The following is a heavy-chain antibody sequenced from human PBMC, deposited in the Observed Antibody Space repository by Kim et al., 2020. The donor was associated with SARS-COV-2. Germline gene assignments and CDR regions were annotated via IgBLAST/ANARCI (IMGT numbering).Heavy chain of an antibody. J-gene: IGHJ4*02. D-gene: IGHD5-12*01. Sequence: GGSLRLSCVGSGFTFSNHWMHWVRQAPGKGLVWVSRIHLDGQFKGYADSVKGRFTISRDNAKSTLYLQMNSLRVEDTAVYYCVRGVLGGSGDEFGGQGTLVTVSS. CDR3: VRGVLGGSGDEF. CDR2: IHLDGQFK. CDR1: GFTFSNHW. V-gene: IGHV3-74*01.